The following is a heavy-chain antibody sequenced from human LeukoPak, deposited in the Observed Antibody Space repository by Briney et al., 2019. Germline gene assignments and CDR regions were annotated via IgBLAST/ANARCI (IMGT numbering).Heavy chain of an antibody. CDR2: ISDIGSI. Sequence: SETLSLTCTVSGGSISSYYWSWIRQPPGKGLEWIAYISDIGSINYNPSLKSRVTISLDTSKNQFSLKLSSVTAADTAVYYCARVGYEEYSSGWNGWGNWFDPWGQGTLVTVSS. CDR3: ARVGYEEYSSGWNGWGNWFDP. J-gene: IGHJ5*02. V-gene: IGHV4-59*12. D-gene: IGHD6-19*01. CDR1: GGSISSYY.